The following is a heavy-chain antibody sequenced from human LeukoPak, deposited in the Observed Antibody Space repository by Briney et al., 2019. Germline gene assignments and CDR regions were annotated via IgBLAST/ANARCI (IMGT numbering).Heavy chain of an antibody. V-gene: IGHV3-74*01. CDR3: ARDLYVPVEAAAEDY. CDR2: INNDGSST. J-gene: IGHJ4*02. CDR1: GFTFSHYW. D-gene: IGHD6-13*01. Sequence: GGSLRLSCAASGFTFSHYWMHWVRQVPGKGLVWVSHINNDGSSTTYADSVKGRFTISRDNAKNSLYLQMNSLRAEDTAVYYCARDLYVPVEAAAEDYWGQGTLVTVSS.